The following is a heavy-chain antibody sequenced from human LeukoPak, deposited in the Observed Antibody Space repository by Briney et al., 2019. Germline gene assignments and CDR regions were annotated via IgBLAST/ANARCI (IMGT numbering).Heavy chain of an antibody. CDR2: ISSSGSTI. CDR1: GFTFSDYY. D-gene: IGHD3-22*01. V-gene: IGHV3-11*04. CDR3: ARVRPEYYYGSSGYPEPFY. J-gene: IGHJ4*02. Sequence: GGSLRLSCAASGFTFSDYYMSWIRQAPGKGLEWVSYISSSGSTIYYADSVKGRFTISRDNAKNSLYLQMNSLRAEDTAVYYCARVRPEYYYGSSGYPEPFYWGQGTLVTVSS.